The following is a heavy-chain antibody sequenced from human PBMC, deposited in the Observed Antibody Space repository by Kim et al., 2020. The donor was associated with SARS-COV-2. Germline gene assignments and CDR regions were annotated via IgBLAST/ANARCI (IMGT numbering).Heavy chain of an antibody. J-gene: IGHJ4*02. Sequence: YNHSLKSRVTISVDPSKNQFSLKLSSVTAADTAVYYCAGQTTGYSSSDDYWGQGTLVTVSS. D-gene: IGHD6-13*01. CDR3: AGQTTGYSSSDDY. V-gene: IGHV4-61*07.